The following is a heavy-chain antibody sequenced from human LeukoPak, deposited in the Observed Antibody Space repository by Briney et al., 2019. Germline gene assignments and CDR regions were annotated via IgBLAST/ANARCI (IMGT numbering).Heavy chain of an antibody. Sequence: SVKVSCKASGGTFSSHAISWVRQAPGQGLEWMGGIIPIFGTANYAQKFQGRVTITADKSTSTAYMELSSLRSEDTAVYYCARVPRIAAAGTGFDYWGQGTLVTVSS. CDR1: GGTFSSHA. V-gene: IGHV1-69*06. J-gene: IGHJ4*02. CDR3: ARVPRIAAAGTGFDY. D-gene: IGHD6-13*01. CDR2: IIPIFGTA.